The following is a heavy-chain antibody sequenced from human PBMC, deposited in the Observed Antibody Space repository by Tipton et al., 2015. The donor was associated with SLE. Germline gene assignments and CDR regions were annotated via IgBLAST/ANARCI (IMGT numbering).Heavy chain of an antibody. J-gene: IGHJ4*02. CDR1: GYSISSGYY. V-gene: IGHV4-61*02. Sequence: TLSLTCTVSGYSISSGYYWTWIRQPAGKGLEWIGRIYSGGSTKYNPSLKSRVTISVDTSKHQFSLRLSSVTAADTAVYYCVRELVGAAKDFFDYFDYWGQGILVTVSS. CDR3: VRELVGAAKDFFDYFDY. CDR2: IYSGGST. D-gene: IGHD1-26*01.